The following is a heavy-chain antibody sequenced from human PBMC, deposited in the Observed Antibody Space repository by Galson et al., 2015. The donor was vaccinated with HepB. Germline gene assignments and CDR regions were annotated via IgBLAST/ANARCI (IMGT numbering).Heavy chain of an antibody. CDR2: ISPYDGKT. V-gene: IGHV1-18*01. J-gene: IGHJ4*02. D-gene: IGHD2/OR15-2a*01. Sequence: SVKVSCKASGYIFRPYGVSWVRQAPGQGLEWMGWISPYDGKTHYAQKFQGRVTMTTDTSTKTAYMELRGLRSDDTAVFYCARDDLSKFDYWGQGTLVTVSS. CDR1: GYIFRPYG. CDR3: ARDDLSKFDY.